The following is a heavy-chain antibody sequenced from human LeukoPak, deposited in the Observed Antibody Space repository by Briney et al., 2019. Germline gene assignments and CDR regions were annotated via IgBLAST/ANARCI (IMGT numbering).Heavy chain of an antibody. CDR2: INPSGGST. D-gene: IGHD5-24*01. J-gene: IGHJ4*02. CDR3: ARSPLSLWLHKYPFDY. Sequence: ASVKVSCKASGYTFTSYYMHWVRQAPGQGLEWMGIINPSGGSTSYAQKFQGRVTMTRDMSTSTVYMELSSLRSEDTAVYYCARSPLSLWLHKYPFDYWGQGTLVTVSS. CDR1: GYTFTSYY. V-gene: IGHV1-46*01.